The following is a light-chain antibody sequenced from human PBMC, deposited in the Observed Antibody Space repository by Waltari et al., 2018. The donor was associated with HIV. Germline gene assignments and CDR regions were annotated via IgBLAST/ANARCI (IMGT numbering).Light chain of an antibody. CDR1: TSPRGSNY. J-gene: IGLJ2*01. CDR2: MSG. Sequence: QSVLIPPPSASETPGQRVPISSSGTTSPRGSNYVHWYQQPPGTAPKRLIYMSGQRPSGVPDRFSESKSGTSASLAISGLRSEDEAEYYCAAWDDSLSATVFGGGTKLTVL. V-gene: IGLV1-47*01. CDR3: AAWDDSLSATV.